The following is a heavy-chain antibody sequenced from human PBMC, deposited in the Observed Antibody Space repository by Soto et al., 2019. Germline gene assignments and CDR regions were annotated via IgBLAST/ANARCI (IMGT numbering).Heavy chain of an antibody. J-gene: IGHJ4*02. CDR1: GASISSSRYY. D-gene: IGHD3-16*01. CDR2: IDYVGNT. Sequence: QVQLQESGPGLVSPWGTLSLTCTVSGASISSSRYYWGWIRQAPGQGLQWIGSIDYVGNTYYGPTLTGRVAVSVDTSKHQLSLQLNAVTAADTAVHSCVRGGLRYQQSTYYFDVWGQGALGTVS. CDR3: VRGGLRYQQSTYYFDV. V-gene: IGHV4-39*01.